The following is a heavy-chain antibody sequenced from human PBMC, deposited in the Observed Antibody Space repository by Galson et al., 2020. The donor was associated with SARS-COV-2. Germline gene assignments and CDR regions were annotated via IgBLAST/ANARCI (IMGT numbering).Heavy chain of an antibody. J-gene: IGHJ2*01. CDR2: VYPSGTT. CDR1: GYSVSTTNY. CDR3: ARQGVNMIVLVTVPGWYFDL. Sequence: SQTLSLTCTVSGYSVSTTNYWGWVRQPPGRGLEWIGTVYPSGTTYYNPSLKSRVTISVDTTKNQFSLRLDSVTAADTALYYCARQGVNMIVLVTVPGWYFDLWGRGTLVTVSS. V-gene: IGHV4-38-2*02. D-gene: IGHD3-22*01.